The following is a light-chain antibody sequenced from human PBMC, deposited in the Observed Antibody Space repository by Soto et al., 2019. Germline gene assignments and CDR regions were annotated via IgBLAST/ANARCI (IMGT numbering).Light chain of an antibody. CDR3: QQYNSYPYT. CDR1: QSISSW. J-gene: IGKJ2*01. V-gene: IGKV1-5*01. Sequence: DIPMTQSPSTLSASVGDRVTITCRASQSISSWLAWYQQKPGKAPKLLIYDASSLESGVPSRFSGSGSGTEFTLTISSLLPDDFATYYCQQYNSYPYTFGQGTKLEI. CDR2: DAS.